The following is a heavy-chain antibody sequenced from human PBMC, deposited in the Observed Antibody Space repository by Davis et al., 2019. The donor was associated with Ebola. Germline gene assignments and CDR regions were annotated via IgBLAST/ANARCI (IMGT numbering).Heavy chain of an antibody. CDR1: GYTFTSYG. J-gene: IGHJ4*02. V-gene: IGHV1-18*01. Sequence: ASVQVSCKASGYTFTSYGISWVRQAPGQGLEWMGWISAYNGNTNYALKLQGRVTMTRDTSTSTVYMELSSLRSEDTAVYYCAREGDYWGQGTLVPVSS. CDR3: AREGDY. CDR2: ISAYNGNT.